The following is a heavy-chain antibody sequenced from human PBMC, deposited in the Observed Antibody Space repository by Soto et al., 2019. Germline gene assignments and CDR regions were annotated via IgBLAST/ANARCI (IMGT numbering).Heavy chain of an antibody. CDR2: INPNSGGT. J-gene: IGHJ4*02. V-gene: IGHV1-2*04. CDR1: GYTFTGYY. CDR3: ARRIRYCSGGSCWNYFDY. Sequence: ASVKVSCEASGYTFTGYYMHWVRQAPGQGLEWMGWINPNSGGTNYAQKFQGWVTMTRDTSISTAYMELSRLRSDDTAVYYCARRIRYCSGGSCWNYFDYWGQGTLVTVSS. D-gene: IGHD2-15*01.